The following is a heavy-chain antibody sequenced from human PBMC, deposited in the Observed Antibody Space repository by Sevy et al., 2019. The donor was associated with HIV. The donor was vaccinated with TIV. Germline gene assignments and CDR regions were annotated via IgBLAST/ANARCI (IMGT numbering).Heavy chain of an antibody. CDR2: IYSGGST. J-gene: IGHJ3*02. Sequence: GGSLRLSCAASGFTVSSNYMSWVRQAPGKGLEWVSVIYSGGSTYYADSVKGRFTISRDNSKNTLYLQMNSLRAEDTAVYYCARGEHTIFWKGAFDIWGQGTMVTVSS. CDR1: GFTVSSNY. CDR3: ARGEHTIFWKGAFDI. D-gene: IGHD3-9*01. V-gene: IGHV3-53*01.